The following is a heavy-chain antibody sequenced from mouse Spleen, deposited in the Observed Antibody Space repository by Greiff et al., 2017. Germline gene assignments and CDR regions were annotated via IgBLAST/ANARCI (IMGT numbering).Heavy chain of an antibody. D-gene: IGHD1-1*01. J-gene: IGHJ2*01. CDR2: IDPSDSYT. Sequence: QVQLKQPGAELVMPGASVKLSCKASGYTFTSYWMHWVKQRPGQGLEWIGEIDPSDSYTNYNQKFKGKATLTVDKSSSTAYMQLSSLTSEDSAVYYCARRLITTVVVDYWGQGTTLTVSS. CDR1: GYTFTSYW. V-gene: IGHV1-69*01. CDR3: ARRLITTVVVDY.